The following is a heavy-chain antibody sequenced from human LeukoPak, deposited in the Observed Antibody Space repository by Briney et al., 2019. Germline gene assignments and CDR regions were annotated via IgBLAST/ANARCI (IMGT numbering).Heavy chain of an antibody. CDR3: ARGFGSGSYYNY. V-gene: IGHV4-34*01. CDR2: INHSGST. J-gene: IGHJ4*02. D-gene: IGHD3-10*01. Sequence: PSETLSLTCAVYGGSFSGYYRSWIRQPPGKGLEWIGEINHSGSTNYNPSLKSRVTISVGTSKNQFSLKLSSVTAADTAVYYCARGFGSGSYYNYWGQGTLVTVSS. CDR1: GGSFSGYY.